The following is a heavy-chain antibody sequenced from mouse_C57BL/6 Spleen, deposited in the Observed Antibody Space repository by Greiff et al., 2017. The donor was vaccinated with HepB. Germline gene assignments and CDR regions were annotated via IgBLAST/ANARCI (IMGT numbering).Heavy chain of an antibody. V-gene: IGHV10-1*01. Sequence: VQRVESGGGLVQPKGSLKLSCAASGFSFNTYAMNWVRQAPGKGMEWVARIRSKSNNYAPYYADSVKNGFTNSRDESESMLYLQMNNLKTEDTAMYYCVRHKGDYWGQGTSVTVSS. CDR2: IRSKSNNYAP. CDR3: VRHKGDY. J-gene: IGHJ4*01. CDR1: GFSFNTYA.